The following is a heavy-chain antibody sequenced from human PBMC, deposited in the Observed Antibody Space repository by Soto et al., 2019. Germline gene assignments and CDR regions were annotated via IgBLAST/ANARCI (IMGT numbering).Heavy chain of an antibody. V-gene: IGHV4-59*01. Sequence: PSETLSLTCTVSGGSISSYYWSWIRQPPGKGLEWIGYIYYSGSTNYNPSLKSRVTISVDTSKNQFSLKLSSVTAADTAVYYCARDRNYDILTGYSSWFDPWGQGTLVTVS. D-gene: IGHD3-9*01. CDR1: GGSISSYY. J-gene: IGHJ5*02. CDR2: IYYSGST. CDR3: ARDRNYDILTGYSSWFDP.